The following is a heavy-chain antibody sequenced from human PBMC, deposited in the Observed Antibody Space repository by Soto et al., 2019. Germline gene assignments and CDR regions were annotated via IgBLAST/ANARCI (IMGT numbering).Heavy chain of an antibody. Sequence: SETLSLTCAVYGGSFSGYYWSWIRQPPGKGLEWIGEINHSGSTNYNPSLKSRVTISVDTSKNQFSLKLSSVTAADTAVYYCARGHYLRFDYYGMDVWGQGTTVTVSS. CDR2: INHSGST. CDR3: ARGHYLRFDYYGMDV. CDR1: GGSFSGYY. J-gene: IGHJ6*02. V-gene: IGHV4-34*01. D-gene: IGHD1-26*01.